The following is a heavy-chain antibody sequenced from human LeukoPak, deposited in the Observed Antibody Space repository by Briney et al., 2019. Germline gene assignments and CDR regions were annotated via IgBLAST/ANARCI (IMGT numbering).Heavy chain of an antibody. CDR2: IYYSGST. D-gene: IGHD3-10*01. V-gene: IGHV4-59*01. Sequence: SETLSLTCTVSGGSISHYYWTWIRQSPGKGLEWIGYIYYSGSTNYNPSLKSRVTISVDTSKNQFSLKLGSVAAADTAIYYCARSYGSGSYLSQYFIDYWGQGTPVTVSS. CDR3: ARSYGSGSYLSQYFIDY. CDR1: GGSISHYY. J-gene: IGHJ4*02.